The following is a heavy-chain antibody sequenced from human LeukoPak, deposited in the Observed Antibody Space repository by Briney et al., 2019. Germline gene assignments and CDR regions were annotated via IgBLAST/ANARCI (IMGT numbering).Heavy chain of an antibody. V-gene: IGHV3-20*04. D-gene: IGHD3-22*01. CDR3: ARRDHYYDSSGLPDY. J-gene: IGHJ4*02. Sequence: GGSLRLSCAASGFTFSSYGMSWVRQAPGKGLGWVSGINWNGGSTGYADSVKGRFTISRDNAKNSLYLQMNSLRAEDTALYYCARRDHYYDSSGLPDYWGQGTLVTVSS. CDR1: GFTFSSYG. CDR2: INWNGGST.